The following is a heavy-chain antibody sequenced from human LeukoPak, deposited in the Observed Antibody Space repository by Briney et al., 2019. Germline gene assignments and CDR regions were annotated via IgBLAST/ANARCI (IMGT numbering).Heavy chain of an antibody. CDR1: GFTFSSYE. V-gene: IGHV3-48*03. D-gene: IGHD3-9*01. Sequence: GGSLRLSCAASGFTFSSYEMNWVRQAPGKGLEWVSYISSSGSTIYYADSVKGRFTISRDNAKNSLYLQMNSLRAEDTAVYYCARVPHYDILAPPDYWGQGTLVTVSS. CDR2: ISSSGSTI. J-gene: IGHJ4*02. CDR3: ARVPHYDILAPPDY.